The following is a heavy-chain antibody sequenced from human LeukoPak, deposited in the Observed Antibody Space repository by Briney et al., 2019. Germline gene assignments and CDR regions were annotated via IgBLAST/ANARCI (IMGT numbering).Heavy chain of an antibody. J-gene: IGHJ4*02. Sequence: SETLSLTCTVSGGSISSGNYYWSWIRQPAEKGLEWIGRIYTSGSTNYNPSLKSRVTISVDTSKNQFSLKLSSVTAADTAVYYCARDQRDYDILTGYYSSAYFDYWGQGTLVTVSS. D-gene: IGHD3-9*01. CDR1: GGSISSGNYY. CDR2: IYTSGST. CDR3: ARDQRDYDILTGYYSSAYFDY. V-gene: IGHV4-61*02.